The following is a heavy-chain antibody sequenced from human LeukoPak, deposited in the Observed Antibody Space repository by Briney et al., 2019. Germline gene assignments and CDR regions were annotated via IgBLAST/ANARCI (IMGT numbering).Heavy chain of an antibody. V-gene: IGHV3-7*01. Sequence: GGSLRLSCAASGFTFSSFWMSWVRQAPGKGLEWVANIKQDGSEEYYVDSVKGRFTISRDNGKNSLYLQMNSLRAEDTAMYYCARWEGNGYYFDYRGQGTLVTVSS. CDR3: ARWEGNGYYFDY. CDR1: GFTFSSFW. J-gene: IGHJ4*02. D-gene: IGHD3-22*01. CDR2: IKQDGSEE.